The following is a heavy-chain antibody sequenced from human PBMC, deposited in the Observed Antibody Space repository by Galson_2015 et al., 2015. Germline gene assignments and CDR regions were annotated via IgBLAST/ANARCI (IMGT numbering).Heavy chain of an antibody. J-gene: IGHJ4*02. CDR1: GFSLSNARMG. V-gene: IGHV2-26*01. CDR2: ISSNDEK. Sequence: PALVKPTQTLTLTCTVSGFSLSNARMGVSWIRQPPGKALEWLAHISSNDEKSYSTSLKSRLTISKDTSKSQVVLTMTNMDPVDTATYYCARIGTGSGASVFDYWGQGTLVTVSS. D-gene: IGHD1-7*01. CDR3: ARIGTGSGASVFDY.